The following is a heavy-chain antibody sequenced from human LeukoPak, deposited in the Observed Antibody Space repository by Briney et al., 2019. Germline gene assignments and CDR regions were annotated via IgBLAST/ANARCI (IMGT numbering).Heavy chain of an antibody. Sequence: SETLSLTCTVSGGSISSSSYYWGWIRQPPGTGLEWIGSIYYSGSTYYNPSLKSRVTISVDTSKNQFSLKLSSVTAADTAVYYCARSRLQPTPNDDYWGQGTLVTVSS. J-gene: IGHJ4*02. CDR2: IYYSGST. CDR1: GGSISSSSYY. D-gene: IGHD5-24*01. CDR3: ARSRLQPTPNDDY. V-gene: IGHV4-39*01.